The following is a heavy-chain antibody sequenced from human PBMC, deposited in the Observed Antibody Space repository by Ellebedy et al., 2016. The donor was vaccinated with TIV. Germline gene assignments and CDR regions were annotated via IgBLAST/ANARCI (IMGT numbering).Heavy chain of an antibody. CDR3: ARVRYYDDF. V-gene: IGHV3-74*01. CDR2: ISSDGRST. Sequence: PGGSLRLSCAASGFSLSSYWMDWVRQAPGKGLVWVSRISSDGRSTTYADSVKGRFTISRDNAENTLYLQMNSMRAEDTAVYYCARVRYYDDFWGQGTLVTVSS. J-gene: IGHJ4*02. CDR1: GFSLSSYW.